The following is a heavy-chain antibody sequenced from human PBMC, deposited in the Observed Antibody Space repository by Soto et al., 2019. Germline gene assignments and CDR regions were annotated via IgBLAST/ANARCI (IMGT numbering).Heavy chain of an antibody. V-gene: IGHV4-34*01. CDR2: INHSGST. D-gene: IGHD3-3*01. CDR3: AGRLFFGHYYYGMDV. J-gene: IGHJ6*02. Sequence: PSEPLSLACAGYGGSFCAYYWSGIRQRPGKGLEWSGEINHSGSTNYNTHLKSRVTISVDTSKNQFYMKSSSVTLADTAVYYCAGRLFFGHYYYGMDVWGQGTKVTVLL. CDR1: GGSFCAYY.